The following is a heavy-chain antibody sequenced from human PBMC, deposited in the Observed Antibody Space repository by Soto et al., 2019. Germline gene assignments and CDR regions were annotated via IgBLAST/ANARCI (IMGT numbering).Heavy chain of an antibody. J-gene: IGHJ4*02. CDR1: GFTFSNYV. CDR3: AKDLNSYTGRFYLDF. Sequence: VQLLEAGGGLVQPGGSLRLSCAASGFTFSNYVMTWVRQAPGKGLEWVSLIRKNGGSTYYADSVKGRFTVSRDDSKNMLYLQMDSLRAEDTAVYYCAKDLNSYTGRFYLDFWGQGTLVTVSS. D-gene: IGHD3-16*01. V-gene: IGHV3-23*01. CDR2: IRKNGGST.